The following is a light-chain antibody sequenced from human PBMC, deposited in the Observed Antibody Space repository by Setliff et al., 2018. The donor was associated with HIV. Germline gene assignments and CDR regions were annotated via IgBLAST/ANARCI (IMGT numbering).Light chain of an antibody. CDR2: EVN. Sequence: QSALTQPASVSGSPGQSITISCTGTSSDVGTYNLVSWYQQHPGKVPKLTIYEVNKRPSGVSNRFSGSKSDNTASLTISGLQAEDEADYYCCSYVGASVYVFGTGTKVTVL. CDR1: SSDVGTYNL. J-gene: IGLJ1*01. V-gene: IGLV2-23*02. CDR3: CSYVGASVYV.